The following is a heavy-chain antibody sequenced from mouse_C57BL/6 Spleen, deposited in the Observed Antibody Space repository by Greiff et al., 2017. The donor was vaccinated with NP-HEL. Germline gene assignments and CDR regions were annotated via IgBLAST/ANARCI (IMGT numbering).Heavy chain of an antibody. CDR3: ARGGGGFDY. V-gene: IGHV1-69*01. J-gene: IGHJ2*01. Sequence: QVQLQQPGAELVMPGASVKLSCKASGYTFTSYWMHWVKQRPGQGLEWIGEIDPSDSYTNYNQKFKGKSTLTVAKSSSTAYMQLSSLTSEDSAVYYWARGGGGFDYWGQGTTLTVSS. CDR1: GYTFTSYW. CDR2: IDPSDSYT.